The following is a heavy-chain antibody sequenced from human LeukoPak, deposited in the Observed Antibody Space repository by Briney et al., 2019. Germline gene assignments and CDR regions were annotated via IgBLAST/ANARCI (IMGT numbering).Heavy chain of an antibody. D-gene: IGHD6-19*01. CDR3: ARGPSSSGWYSYFDY. CDR1: GFTFSSYW. CDR2: INSDGSST. Sequence: PGGSLRLSCAASGFTFSSYWMHWVRQAPGEGLVWVSRINSDGSSTSYADSVKGRFTISRDNAKNTLYLQMNSLRAEDTAVYYCARGPSSSGWYSYFDYWGQGTLVTVSS. J-gene: IGHJ4*02. V-gene: IGHV3-74*01.